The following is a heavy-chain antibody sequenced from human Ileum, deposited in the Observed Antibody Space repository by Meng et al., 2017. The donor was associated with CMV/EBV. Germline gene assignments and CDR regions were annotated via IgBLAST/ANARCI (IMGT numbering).Heavy chain of an antibody. J-gene: IGHJ4*02. D-gene: IGHD3-16*01. V-gene: IGHV1-2*06. CDR1: GYTFTGHY. Sequence: CKASGYTFTGHYLHWVRQAPGQGLEWMGRINPSNDDTIYTPNFQGRVTMTRDTFINTAYMELSSLRSDDTAVYYCAKLGGAGKFGDYWGQGTLVTVSS. CDR2: INPSNDDT. CDR3: AKLGGAGKFGDY.